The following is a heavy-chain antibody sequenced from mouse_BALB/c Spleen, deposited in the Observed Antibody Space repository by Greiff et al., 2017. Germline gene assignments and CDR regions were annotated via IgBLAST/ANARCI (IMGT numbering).Heavy chain of an antibody. CDR3: ATHYGSYYYAMDY. V-gene: IGHV1-87*01. CDR1: GYTFTSYW. J-gene: IGHJ4*01. D-gene: IGHD1-1*01. CDR2: IYPGDGDT. Sequence: QVQLQQSGAELARPGASVKLSCKASGYTFTSYWMQWVKQRPGQGLEWIGAIYPGDGDTRYTQKFKGKATLTADKSSSTAYMQLSSLASEDSAVYYCATHYGSYYYAMDYWGQGTSVTVSS.